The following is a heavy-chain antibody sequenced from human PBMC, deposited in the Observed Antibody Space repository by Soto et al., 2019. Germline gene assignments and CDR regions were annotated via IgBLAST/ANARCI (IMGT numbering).Heavy chain of an antibody. D-gene: IGHD1-20*01. V-gene: IGHV3-33*01. CDR1: GFTFSSYG. Sequence: QVQLVESGGGVVQPGRSLRLSCAASGFTFSSYGMHWVRQAPGKGLEWVAVIWYDGSNKYYADSVKGRFTISRDNSKNTLYLQMNSLRAEDTAVYYCARDKSEREYNWNVEAPDYWGQGTLVTVSS. CDR3: ARDKSEREYNWNVEAPDY. CDR2: IWYDGSNK. J-gene: IGHJ4*02.